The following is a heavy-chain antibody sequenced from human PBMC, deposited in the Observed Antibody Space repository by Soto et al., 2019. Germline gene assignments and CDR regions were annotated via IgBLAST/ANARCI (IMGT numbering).Heavy chain of an antibody. Sequence: PGGSLRLSCAASDSGFTFSNYAMTWVRQAPGRGLEWVSVISTDGETTNYADSVKGRFTISRDNSRNTLYLQMNSLRADDSAIYYCASYSSLGTYFDYWGQGTLVTVSS. V-gene: IGHV3-23*01. CDR1: DSGFTFSNYA. J-gene: IGHJ4*02. CDR3: ASYSSLGTYFDY. CDR2: ISTDGETT. D-gene: IGHD3-16*02.